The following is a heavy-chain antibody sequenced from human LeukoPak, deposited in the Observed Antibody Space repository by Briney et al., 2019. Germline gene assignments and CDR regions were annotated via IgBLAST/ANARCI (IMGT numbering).Heavy chain of an antibody. CDR1: GGSISSYY. D-gene: IGHD2-15*01. Sequence: SETLSLTCTVSGGSISSYYWSWIRQPPGKGLEWIGDIYYSGSTNYNPSLKSRVTISVDTSKNQFSLKLSSVTAADTAVYYCAREIGHCSGGSCYIFYFDYWGQGTLVTVSS. CDR2: IYYSGST. CDR3: AREIGHCSGGSCYIFYFDY. J-gene: IGHJ4*02. V-gene: IGHV4-59*01.